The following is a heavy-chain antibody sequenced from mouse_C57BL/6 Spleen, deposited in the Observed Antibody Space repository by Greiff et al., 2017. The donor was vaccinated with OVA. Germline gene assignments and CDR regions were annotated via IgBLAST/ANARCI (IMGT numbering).Heavy chain of an antibody. V-gene: IGHV1-39*01. J-gene: IGHJ1*03. D-gene: IGHD2-5*01. CDR2: INPNYGTP. CDR3: ARGDYSNLWYFDV. Sequence: VQLQQSGPELVKPGASVKISCKASGYSFTDYNMNWVKQSNGKSLEWIGVINPNYGTPSSNQKFKGKATLTVDQSSSTAYMQLNSLTSEDSAVYYCARGDYSNLWYFDVWGTGTTVTVSS. CDR1: GYSFTDYN.